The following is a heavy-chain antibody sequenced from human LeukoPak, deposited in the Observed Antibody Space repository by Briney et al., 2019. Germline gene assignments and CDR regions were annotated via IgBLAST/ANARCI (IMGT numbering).Heavy chain of an antibody. CDR2: IYYSGST. J-gene: IGHJ4*02. CDR1: GGSISSSSYY. D-gene: IGHD2-2*01. V-gene: IGHV4-39*01. CDR3: ARQLGYCSSTSCYADKVDS. Sequence: PSETLSLTCTVSGGSISSSSYYWGWIRQPPGKGLEWIGSIYYSGSTYYNPSLKSRVTISVDTSKNQFSLKLSSVTAADTAVYYCARQLGYCSSTSCYADKVDSWGQGTLVTVSS.